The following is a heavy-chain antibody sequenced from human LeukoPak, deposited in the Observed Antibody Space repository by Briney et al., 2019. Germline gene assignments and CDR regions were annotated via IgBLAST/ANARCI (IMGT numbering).Heavy chain of an antibody. CDR3: AKALLAYYYYGMDV. Sequence: GGSLRLSCAASGFTFSNAWMSWVRQAPGKGLEWVGRIKSKTDGGTTDYAAPVKGRFTISRDDSKNTLYLQMNSLRAEDTAVYYCAKALLAYYYYGMDVWGQGTTVTVSS. CDR2: IKSKTDGGTT. CDR1: GFTFSNAW. J-gene: IGHJ6*02. V-gene: IGHV3-15*01. D-gene: IGHD5-12*01.